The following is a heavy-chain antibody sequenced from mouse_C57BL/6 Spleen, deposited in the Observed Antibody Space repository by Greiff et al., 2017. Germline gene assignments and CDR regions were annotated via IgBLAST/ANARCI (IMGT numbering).Heavy chain of an antibody. CDR3: ALDYDGYFFAY. J-gene: IGHJ3*01. CDR2: IYPGDGDT. D-gene: IGHD2-3*01. Sequence: VQLQQSGPELVKPGASVKISCKASGYAFSSSWMNWVKQRPGTGLEWIGRIYPGDGDTNYNGKFKGKATLTADKSSSTAYMQLSSLTSEDSAVYVGALDYDGYFFAYWGQGTLVTVSA. CDR1: GYAFSSSW. V-gene: IGHV1-82*01.